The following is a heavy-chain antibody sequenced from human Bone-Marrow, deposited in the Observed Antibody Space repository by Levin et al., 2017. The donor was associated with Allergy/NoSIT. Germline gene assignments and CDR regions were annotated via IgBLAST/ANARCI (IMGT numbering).Heavy chain of an antibody. D-gene: IGHD6-19*01. CDR1: GFVFSKAW. CDR2: VFSKSDGGAV. J-gene: IGHJ1*01. Sequence: GGSLRLSCEGFGFVFSKAWMSWVRQAPGKGLEWVGRVFSKSDGGAVDYAAPVKGRFTISRADSKNMVYLEMNSLKSEDTAVFYYHKDVGVPVAGPTGHWGQGRRVTVSS. CDR3: HKDVGVPVAGPTGH. V-gene: IGHV3-15*01.